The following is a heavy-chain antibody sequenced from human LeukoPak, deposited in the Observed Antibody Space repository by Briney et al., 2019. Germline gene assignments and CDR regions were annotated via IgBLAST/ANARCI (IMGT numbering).Heavy chain of an antibody. V-gene: IGHV1-8*02. CDR1: GSTFTAYF. J-gene: IGHJ5*02. Sequence: ASVKVSCKASGSTFTAYFVHWVRQAPGQGLEWMGWMNPNSGDTGYAQKFQGRVTLTRNTSINTAYMELSSLRSEDTAVYYCAREAYSSSSGPRGNWFDPWGQGTLVTVSS. CDR3: AREAYSSSSGPRGNWFDP. CDR2: MNPNSGDT. D-gene: IGHD6-6*01.